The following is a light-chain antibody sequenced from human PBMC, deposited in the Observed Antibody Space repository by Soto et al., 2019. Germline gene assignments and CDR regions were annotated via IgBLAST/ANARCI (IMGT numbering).Light chain of an antibody. V-gene: IGLV1-40*01. CDR2: GNT. J-gene: IGLJ2*01. CDR3: QSYESSLSGWI. Sequence: QSVLTQPPSVSVAPGQRVTISCTGSSSNIGAGYDVHWYQQVPGTAPKLLIYGNTNRPSGVPDRFSASKSGTSASLAITGLQAEDEADYYCQSYESSLSGWIFGGGTKLTVL. CDR1: SSNIGAGYD.